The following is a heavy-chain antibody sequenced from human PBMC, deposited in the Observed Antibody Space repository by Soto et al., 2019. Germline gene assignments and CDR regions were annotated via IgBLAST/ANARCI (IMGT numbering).Heavy chain of an antibody. J-gene: IGHJ4*02. V-gene: IGHV4-59*01. CDR2: IYYSGST. CDR1: GGSISSYY. CDR3: ARGIPTPTHPYYFDY. Sequence: SETLSLTCTVSGGSISSYYWSWIRQPPGKGLEWIGYIYYSGSTNYNPSLKSRVTISVDTSKNQFSLKLSSVTAADTAVYYCARGIPTPTHPYYFDYWGQGTLVTVS.